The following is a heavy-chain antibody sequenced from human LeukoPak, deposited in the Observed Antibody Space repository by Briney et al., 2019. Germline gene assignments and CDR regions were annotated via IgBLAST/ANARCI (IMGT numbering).Heavy chain of an antibody. Sequence: GASVKVSCKASGYTFTSYAMNWVRQAPGQGLEWMGWINTNTGNPTYAQGFTGRFVFSLDTSVSTAYLQISSLKAEDTAVYYCARPCRPGAYRYYYYYMDVWGKGTTVTVSS. CDR2: INTNTGNP. CDR1: GYTFTSYA. D-gene: IGHD2-21*01. J-gene: IGHJ6*03. V-gene: IGHV7-4-1*02. CDR3: ARPCRPGAYRYYYYYMDV.